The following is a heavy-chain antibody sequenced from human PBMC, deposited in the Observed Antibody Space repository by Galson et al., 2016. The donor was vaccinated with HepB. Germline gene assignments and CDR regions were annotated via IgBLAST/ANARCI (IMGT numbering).Heavy chain of an antibody. V-gene: IGHV3-53*01. CDR2: IYSRGNT. CDR3: VRSPPGSGYFLLYYFEY. Sequence: SLRLSCAASGFSVSSNYLSWVRQVPGKGLEWVSVIYSRGNTYYADSVKGRFTLSRDSSKNTLYPQMDSLRAEDTAMYYCVRSPPGSGYFLLYYFEYWGQGTPVTVSS. J-gene: IGHJ4*02. CDR1: GFSVSSNY. D-gene: IGHD3-3*01.